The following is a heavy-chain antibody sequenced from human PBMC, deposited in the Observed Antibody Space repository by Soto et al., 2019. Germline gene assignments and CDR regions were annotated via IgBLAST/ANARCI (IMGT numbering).Heavy chain of an antibody. CDR3: ARGSLSGTRRYCSGGSYTRHYYYGMDV. V-gene: IGHV4-34*01. CDR1: GGSFSGNY. Sequence: PSETLSLTCAVYGGSFSGNYWSWIRQPPGKGLEWIGEINHSGSTNYNPSLKSRVTISVDTSKNQFSLKLSSVTAADTAVYYCARGSLSGTRRYCSGGSYTRHYYYGMDVWGQGTTVTVSS. J-gene: IGHJ6*02. CDR2: INHSGST. D-gene: IGHD2-15*01.